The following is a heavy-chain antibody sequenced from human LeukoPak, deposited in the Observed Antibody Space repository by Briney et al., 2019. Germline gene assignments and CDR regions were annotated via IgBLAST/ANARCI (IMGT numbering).Heavy chain of an antibody. D-gene: IGHD6-19*01. Sequence: GASVKVSFKASGYTFTGYYIHWMRQAPGQGLEWMGWINPNSGGTVYAQNFQGRLTVSRDTSISTAYMELTRLRSDDTAVYYCARGDYTSGGSLGLDPWGQGTLVTVSS. CDR3: ARGDYTSGGSLGLDP. J-gene: IGHJ5*02. V-gene: IGHV1-2*02. CDR2: INPNSGGT. CDR1: GYTFTGYY.